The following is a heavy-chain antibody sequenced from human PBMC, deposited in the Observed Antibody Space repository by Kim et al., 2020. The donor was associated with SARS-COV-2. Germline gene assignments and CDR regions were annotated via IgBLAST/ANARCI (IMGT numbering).Heavy chain of an antibody. J-gene: IGHJ6*02. CDR2: ISSSSTTM. CDR1: GFNFNSYS. D-gene: IGHD3-10*01. CDR3: ARCPLSMTMVRGMITTTIFYYYNMDA. V-gene: IGHV3-48*02. Sequence: GGSLRLSCAASGFNFNSYSMNWVRQAPGKGLEWLSYISSSSTTMYYADSVRGRLTISRDNAKNSLFLQMNSLRDEDTAVYYCARCPLSMTMVRGMITTTIFYYYNMDAWGQVTTVTVSS.